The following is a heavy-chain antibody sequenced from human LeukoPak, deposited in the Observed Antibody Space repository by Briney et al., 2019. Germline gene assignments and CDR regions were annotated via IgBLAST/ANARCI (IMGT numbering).Heavy chain of an antibody. CDR3: ARGSGSYYP. D-gene: IGHD1-26*01. Sequence: ASVKVSCKASGYTFTSYYMHWVRQAPGQGLEWMGWMNPISGNTGYAQKFQGRVTMTRNTSISTAYMELSSLRSEDTAVYYCARGSGSYYPWGQGTLVTVSS. CDR2: MNPISGNT. V-gene: IGHV1-8*02. J-gene: IGHJ5*02. CDR1: GYTFTSYY.